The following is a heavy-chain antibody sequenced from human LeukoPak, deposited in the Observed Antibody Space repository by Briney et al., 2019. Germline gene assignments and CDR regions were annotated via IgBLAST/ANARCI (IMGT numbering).Heavy chain of an antibody. CDR2: IIPILGIA. D-gene: IGHD3-22*01. V-gene: IGHV1-69*04. Sequence: SVKVSCKASGGTFSSYAISWVRQAPGQGLEWMGRIIPILGIANYAQKFQGRVTVTADKSTSTAYMELSSLRSEDTAVYYCARGARGYYDSSGYGQFDYWGQGTLVTVSS. CDR1: GGTFSSYA. J-gene: IGHJ4*02. CDR3: ARGARGYYDSSGYGQFDY.